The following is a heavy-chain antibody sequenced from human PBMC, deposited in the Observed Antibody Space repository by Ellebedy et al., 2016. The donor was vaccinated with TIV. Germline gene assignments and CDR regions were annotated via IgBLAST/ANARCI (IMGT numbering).Heavy chain of an antibody. J-gene: IGHJ2*01. V-gene: IGHV1-3*01. Sequence: AASVKVSCKASGYTFTSYAIHWVRQAPGQRLEWMGWINAGNGNTKYSQKFQGRVIITRDTSATTAYMELSSLRFEDTALYYCARGMYYSDSRGYSAYLDLWGRGTLVTVSS. D-gene: IGHD3-22*01. CDR1: GYTFTSYA. CDR3: ARGMYYSDSRGYSAYLDL. CDR2: INAGNGNT.